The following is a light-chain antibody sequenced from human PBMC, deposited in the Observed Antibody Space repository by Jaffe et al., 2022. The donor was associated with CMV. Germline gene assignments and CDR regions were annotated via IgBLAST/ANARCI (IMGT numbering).Light chain of an antibody. CDR2: AAS. Sequence: DIQMTQSPSSLSTSVGDRVTITCRASQSISWYLNWYQQKPGRAPKVLIYAASSLQSGVPSRFSGSGSGTDFTLTISSLQPEDFATYYCQQSYSIPWTFGQGTKVEIK. V-gene: IGKV1-39*01. CDR3: QQSYSIPWT. CDR1: QSISWY. J-gene: IGKJ1*01.